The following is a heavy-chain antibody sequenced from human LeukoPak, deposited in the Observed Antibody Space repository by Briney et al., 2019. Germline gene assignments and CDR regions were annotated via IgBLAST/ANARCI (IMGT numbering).Heavy chain of an antibody. CDR2: ISAYNGNT. CDR3: ARYMGSGSGGSPSGP. CDR1: GYTFTSYG. Sequence: ASVKVSCKASGYTFTSYGISWVRQAPGQGLEWMGWISAYNGNTNYAQKLQGRVTMTTDTSTSTAYMELRSLRSDDTAVYYCARYMGSGSGGSPSGPWGQRTLVTVSS. J-gene: IGHJ5*02. V-gene: IGHV1-18*04. D-gene: IGHD2-15*01.